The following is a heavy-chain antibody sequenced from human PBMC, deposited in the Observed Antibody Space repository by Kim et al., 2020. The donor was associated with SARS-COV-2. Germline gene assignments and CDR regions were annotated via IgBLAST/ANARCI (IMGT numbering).Heavy chain of an antibody. CDR3: ASSRNYWFYFDY. Sequence: GGSLRLSCAASGFTVSSNYMSWVRQAPGKGLEWVSVLYSGGTTSYADSVKGRFTISRDNSKNTLYLQMNSLRAEDTAVYYCASSRNYWFYFDYWGQGALVTVSS. CDR2: LYSGGTT. J-gene: IGHJ4*02. D-gene: IGHD3-10*01. CDR1: GFTVSSNY. V-gene: IGHV3-53*01.